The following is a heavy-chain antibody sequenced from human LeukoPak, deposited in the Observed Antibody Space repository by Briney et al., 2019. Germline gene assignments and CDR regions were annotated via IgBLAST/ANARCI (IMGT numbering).Heavy chain of an antibody. Sequence: ASVKVSCKASGYTFTGYYMHWVRQAPGQGLEWMGWINPNSGGTNYAQKFQGRVTMTRDTSISTAYMELSRLRSDDTAVYYCARVGWGIVATSVVDYWGQGTLVTVSS. CDR2: INPNSGGT. D-gene: IGHD5-12*01. V-gene: IGHV1-2*02. CDR1: GYTFTGYY. CDR3: ARVGWGIVATSVVDY. J-gene: IGHJ4*02.